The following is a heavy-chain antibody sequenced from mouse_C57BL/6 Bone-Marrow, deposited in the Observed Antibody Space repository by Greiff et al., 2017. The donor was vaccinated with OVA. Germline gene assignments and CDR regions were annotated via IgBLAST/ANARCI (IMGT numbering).Heavy chain of an antibody. CDR1: GFTFSDYY. CDR3: ARHSPTGDYYAMDY. J-gene: IGHJ4*01. D-gene: IGHD4-1*02. Sequence: EVKLVESGGGLVQPGGSLKLSCAASGFTFSDYYMYWVRQTPEKRLEWVAYISNGGGSTYYPDTVKGRFTISRDNAKNTLYLQMSRLKSEDTAMYYCARHSPTGDYYAMDYWGQGTSVTVSS. CDR2: ISNGGGST. V-gene: IGHV5-12*01.